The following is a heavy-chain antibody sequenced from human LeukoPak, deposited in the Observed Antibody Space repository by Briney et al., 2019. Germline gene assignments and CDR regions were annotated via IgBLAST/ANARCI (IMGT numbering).Heavy chain of an antibody. CDR3: ARDQGGYSYGYFYYYYMDV. D-gene: IGHD5-18*01. CDR2: IGAYNGNT. Sequence: AXVKVSCKASGYTFTSYGISWVRQAPGQGLEWMGWIGAYNGNTNYAQKLQGRVTMTTDTSTSTAYMELRSLRSDDTAVYYCARDQGGYSYGYFYYYYMDVWGKGTTVTVSS. CDR1: GYTFTSYG. J-gene: IGHJ6*03. V-gene: IGHV1-18*01.